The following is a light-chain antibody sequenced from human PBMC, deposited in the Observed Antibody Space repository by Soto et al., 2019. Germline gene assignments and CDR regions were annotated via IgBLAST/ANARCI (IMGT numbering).Light chain of an antibody. J-gene: IGLJ2*01. V-gene: IGLV4-69*01. CDR2: LNSDGSH. CDR3: QTWGTYVV. CDR1: SGHSSYA. Sequence: QPVLTQSPSASASLGASVKLTCTLISGHSSYAIAWHQQQPEKGPRYLMKLNSDGSHSKGDGIPDRFSGSSSGAERYLTISSLQSEDEADYYCQTWGTYVVFGGGTKLTVL.